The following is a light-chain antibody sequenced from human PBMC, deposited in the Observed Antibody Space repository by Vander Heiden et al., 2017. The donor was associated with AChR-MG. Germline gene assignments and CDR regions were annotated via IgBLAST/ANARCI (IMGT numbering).Light chain of an antibody. J-gene: IGKJ1*01. CDR1: QGISNY. V-gene: IGKV1-27*01. CDR3: QKCNSAPWA. Sequence: DIQMTQPPSSLSASVGARVTVTCRASQGISNYLAWYQQKPGKVPKLLIYAASALQSRVPSRFGGSRSRTDFTLTISSLQPEDVAAYYCQKCNSAPWAFGQGTKVEIK. CDR2: AAS.